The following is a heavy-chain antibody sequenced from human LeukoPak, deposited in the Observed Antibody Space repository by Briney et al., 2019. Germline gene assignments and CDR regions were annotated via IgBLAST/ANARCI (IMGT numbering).Heavy chain of an antibody. CDR3: ARDAATINFDS. D-gene: IGHD5-24*01. J-gene: IGHJ4*02. CDR1: GYTFIGYS. V-gene: IGHV7-4-1*02. CDR2: ISTNTGDP. Sequence: ASVKVSCKTSGYTFIGYSINWLRQAPGPGLEWMGWISTNTGDPTYAQGFTGRFVFPLDTSVSTAYLQISSLKAEDTAVYYCARDAATINFDSWGQGTLVTVSS.